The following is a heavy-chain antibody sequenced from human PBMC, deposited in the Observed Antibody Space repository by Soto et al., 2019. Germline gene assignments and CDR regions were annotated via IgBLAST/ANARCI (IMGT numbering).Heavy chain of an antibody. CDR2: IKQDGSEK. CDR1: GFTFSSYW. CDR3: AKDLQWLVQGPYY. Sequence: GGSLRLSCAAPGFTFSSYWMSRGRQAPGKGLEWVANIKQDGSEKYYVDSVKGRFTISRDNSKNTLFLQMNSLRAEDTAVYYCAKDLQWLVQGPYYWGQGTLVTVSS. J-gene: IGHJ4*02. D-gene: IGHD6-19*01. V-gene: IGHV3-7*01.